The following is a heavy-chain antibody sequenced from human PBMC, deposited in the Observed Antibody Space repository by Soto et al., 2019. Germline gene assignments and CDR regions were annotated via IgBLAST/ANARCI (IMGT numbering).Heavy chain of an antibody. V-gene: IGHV1-8*01. J-gene: IGHJ5*02. Sequence: ASVKVSCKASGYTFTSYDSNWVRQATGQGLEWMGWMNPNSGNTGYAQKFQGRVTMTRNTSISTAYMELSSLRSEDTAVYYCASASGEYDSFDPWCQVTLLTLSS. CDR3: ASASGEYDSFDP. CDR1: GYTFTSYD. D-gene: IGHD4-17*01. CDR2: MNPNSGNT.